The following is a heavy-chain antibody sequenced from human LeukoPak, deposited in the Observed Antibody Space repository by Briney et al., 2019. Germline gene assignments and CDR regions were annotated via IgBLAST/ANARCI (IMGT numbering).Heavy chain of an antibody. CDR2: IYYSGST. V-gene: IGHV4-59*01. J-gene: IGHJ4*02. CDR1: GDSISSFY. CDR3: ARDRDGSLIDY. D-gene: IGHD5-24*01. Sequence: SETLSLTCTVSGDSISSFYWSWIRQPAGKGLEWIGYIYYSGSTNYNPSLESRVTISVDTSKNQFSLKLSSVTAADTAVYYCARDRDGSLIDYWGQGTLVTVSS.